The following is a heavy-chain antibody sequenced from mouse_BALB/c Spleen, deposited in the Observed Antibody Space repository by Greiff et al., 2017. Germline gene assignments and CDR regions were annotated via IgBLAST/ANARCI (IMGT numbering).Heavy chain of an antibody. Sequence: QVQLQQSGAELVRPGVSVKISCKGSGYTFTDYAMHWVKQSHAKSLEWIGVISTYYGDASYNQKFKGKATMTVDKSSSTAYMELARLTSEDSAIYYCARGNYGNLRPFDYWGQGTTLTVSS. D-gene: IGHD2-1*01. J-gene: IGHJ2*01. CDR3: ARGNYGNLRPFDY. CDR2: ISTYYGDA. V-gene: IGHV1S137*01. CDR1: GYTFTDYA.